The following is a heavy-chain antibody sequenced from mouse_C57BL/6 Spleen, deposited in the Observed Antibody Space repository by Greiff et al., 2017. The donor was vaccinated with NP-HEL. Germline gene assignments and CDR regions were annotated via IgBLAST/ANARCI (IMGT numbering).Heavy chain of an antibody. J-gene: IGHJ4*01. CDR1: GFTFSSYA. CDR2: ISDGGSYT. Sequence: EVKLVESGGGLVKPGGSLKLSCAASGFTFSSYAMSWVRQTPEKRLEWVATISDGGSYTYYPDNVKGRFTISRDNAKNNLYLQMSHLKSEDTAMYYCARDQGDSNYGGGAMDYWGQGTSVTVSS. D-gene: IGHD2-5*01. CDR3: ARDQGDSNYGGGAMDY. V-gene: IGHV5-4*01.